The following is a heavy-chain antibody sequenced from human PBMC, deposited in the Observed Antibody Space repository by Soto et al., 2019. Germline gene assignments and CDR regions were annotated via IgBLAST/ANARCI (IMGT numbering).Heavy chain of an antibody. Sequence: AGGSLRLSCAASGFTFSSYGMHWVRQAPGKGLEWVAVISYDGSNKYYADSVKGRFTISRDNSKNTLYLQMNSLRAEDTAVYYCAKDGRGPYGSGSFDYWGQGTLVTVSS. CDR1: GFTFSSYG. J-gene: IGHJ4*02. CDR3: AKDGRGPYGSGSFDY. D-gene: IGHD3-10*01. V-gene: IGHV3-30*18. CDR2: ISYDGSNK.